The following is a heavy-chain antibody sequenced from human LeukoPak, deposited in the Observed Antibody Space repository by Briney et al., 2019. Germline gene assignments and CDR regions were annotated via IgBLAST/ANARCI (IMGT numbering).Heavy chain of an antibody. Sequence: GGSLRLSCAASGFTFSSYWMSWVRQAPGKGLEWVANIKQDGSEKYYVDSVKGRFTISRDNSKNTLYLQMNSLRAEDTAVYYCAGRFLEWLPLDYWGQGTLVTVSS. CDR3: AGRFLEWLPLDY. CDR1: GFTFSSYW. J-gene: IGHJ4*02. D-gene: IGHD3-3*01. CDR2: IKQDGSEK. V-gene: IGHV3-7*01.